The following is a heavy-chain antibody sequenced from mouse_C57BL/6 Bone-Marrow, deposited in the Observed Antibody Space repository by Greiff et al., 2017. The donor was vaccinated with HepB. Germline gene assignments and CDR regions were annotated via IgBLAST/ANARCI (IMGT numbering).Heavy chain of an antibody. CDR1: GYTFTSYY. Sequence: VQLQQSGPELVKPGASVKLSCKASGYTFTSYYINWVKQRPGQGLEWIGWIYPRDGSTKYNEKFKSKATLTVDKPSSTAYMQLSSLTSEDSAVYYCARQITTVVDWYFDVWGTGTTVTVSS. J-gene: IGHJ1*03. CDR2: IYPRDGST. D-gene: IGHD1-1*01. CDR3: ARQITTVVDWYFDV. V-gene: IGHV1-85*01.